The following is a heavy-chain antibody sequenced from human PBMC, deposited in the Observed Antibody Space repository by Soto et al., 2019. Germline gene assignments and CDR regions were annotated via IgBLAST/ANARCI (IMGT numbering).Heavy chain of an antibody. CDR3: ASPRSPGYYYYGIDV. J-gene: IGHJ6*02. Sequence: GESLKISCKGSGYSFTSYWIGWVRQMPGKGLEWMGIIYPGDSDTGYSPSFQGQVTISADKSISTAYLQWSSLKASDTAMYYCASPRSPGYYYYGIDVWGQGTTVTVSS. CDR2: IYPGDSDT. V-gene: IGHV5-51*01. D-gene: IGHD2-15*01. CDR1: GYSFTSYW.